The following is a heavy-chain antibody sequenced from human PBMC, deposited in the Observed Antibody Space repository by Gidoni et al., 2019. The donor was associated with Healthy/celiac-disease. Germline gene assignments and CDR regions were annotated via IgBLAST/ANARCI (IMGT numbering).Heavy chain of an antibody. CDR1: GYSFTSYW. CDR2: TYPGDSDT. J-gene: IGHJ4*02. Sequence: EVQLLQPGVGVKKPGGSLKISCRVSGYSFTSYWIGWVRQMPGKGLEWMGITYPGDSDTRYSPSFQGQVTISADKSISTAYLQWSSLKASDTAMYYCAGSNGGNSPFDYWGQGTLVTVSS. D-gene: IGHD2-21*02. CDR3: AGSNGGNSPFDY. V-gene: IGHV5-51*01.